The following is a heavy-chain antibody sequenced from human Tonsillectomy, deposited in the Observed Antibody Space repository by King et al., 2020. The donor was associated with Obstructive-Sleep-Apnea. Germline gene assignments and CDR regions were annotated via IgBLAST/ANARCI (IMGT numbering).Heavy chain of an antibody. CDR3: ARRTXATIFDY. D-gene: IGHD5-12*01. CDR2: IYYGWGS. J-gene: IGHJ4*02. V-gene: IGHV4-59*08. Sequence: VQLQESGPGLVKPSETLSLTCTVSGGSISSYYWSWIRQPPGKGLEWIGFIYYGWGSNYNPSLKSRVTIPVDNSKNHFSLKLGSVPAPDSPVYYCARRTXATIFDYWGQGTLVTVSS. CDR1: GGSISSYY.